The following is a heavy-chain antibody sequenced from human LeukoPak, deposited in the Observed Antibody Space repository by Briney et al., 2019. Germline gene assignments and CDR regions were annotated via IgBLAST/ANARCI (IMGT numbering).Heavy chain of an antibody. CDR2: INWNGGST. CDR3: AKDFARRGYSYAYPH. Sequence: GGSLRLSCAASGFTFDDYGMSWVRQAPGKGLEWVSGINWNGGSTGYADSVKGRFTISRDNAKNSLYLQMDSLRAEDTALFYCAKDFARRGYSYAYPHWGQGTLVTVSS. V-gene: IGHV3-20*04. D-gene: IGHD5-18*01. J-gene: IGHJ4*02. CDR1: GFTFDDYG.